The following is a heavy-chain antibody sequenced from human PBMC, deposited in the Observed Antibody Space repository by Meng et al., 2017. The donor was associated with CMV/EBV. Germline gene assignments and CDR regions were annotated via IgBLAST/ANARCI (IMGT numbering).Heavy chain of an antibody. CDR3: ARQKLSGSYSWFDP. CDR2: IYYSGST. CDR1: GGSISSSSYY. D-gene: IGHD1-26*01. V-gene: IGHV4-39*01. J-gene: IGHJ5*02. Sequence: GGSISSSSYYWGWIRQPPGKGLGWIGSIYYSGSTYYNPSLKSRVTISVDTSKNQFSLKLSSVTAADTAVYYCARQKLSGSYSWFDPWGQGTLVTVSS.